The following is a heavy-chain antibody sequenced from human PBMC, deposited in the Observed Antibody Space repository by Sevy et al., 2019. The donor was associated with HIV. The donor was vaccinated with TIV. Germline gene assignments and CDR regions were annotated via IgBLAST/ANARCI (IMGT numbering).Heavy chain of an antibody. Sequence: GGSLRLSCAASGFTFSSYAMSWVRQAPGKGLKWVSAISGSSGSTYYEGSVKGRFTNSRDKSKNTMYLQMNSLRAEDTAVYYCAKEGRAAAGTYFQHWGQGTLVTVSS. J-gene: IGHJ1*01. CDR2: ISGSSGST. D-gene: IGHD6-13*01. CDR3: AKEGRAAAGTYFQH. V-gene: IGHV3-23*01. CDR1: GFTFSSYA.